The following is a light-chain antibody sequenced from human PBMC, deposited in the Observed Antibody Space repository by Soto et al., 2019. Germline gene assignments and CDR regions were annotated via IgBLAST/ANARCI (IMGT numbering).Light chain of an antibody. J-gene: IGKJ4*01. CDR2: SAS. Sequence: DIQLTQSPSFLSAFVGDTVTITCRASQAMSTYLAWYQQKPGKVPKLLIRSASTLQSGVPPRFSGGGSGTEFTLTIRTLQPDDAGIYYCQQLNGYHLAFGGGTNVEIK. CDR1: QAMSTY. V-gene: IGKV1-9*01. CDR3: QQLNGYHLA.